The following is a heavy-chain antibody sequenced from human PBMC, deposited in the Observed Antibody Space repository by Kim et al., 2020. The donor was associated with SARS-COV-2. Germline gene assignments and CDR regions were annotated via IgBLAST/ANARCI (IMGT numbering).Heavy chain of an antibody. Sequence: GGSLRLSCAASGFTFSSYAMNWVRQAPGKGLEWVSSISGSDGGGSTYYTGSVKGRFTISRDNSKNRLYLQMNSLRGEDTAVYYCAKVRAVAYYFDYWGQGTLVTVSS. CDR2: ISGSDGGGST. J-gene: IGHJ4*02. CDR1: GFTFSSYA. CDR3: AKVRAVAYYFDY. D-gene: IGHD6-19*01. V-gene: IGHV3-23*01.